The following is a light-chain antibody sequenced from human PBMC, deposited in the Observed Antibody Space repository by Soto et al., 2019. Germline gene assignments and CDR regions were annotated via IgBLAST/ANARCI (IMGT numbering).Light chain of an antibody. J-gene: IGLJ2*01. CDR2: ENN. CDR1: SSNIGNNY. Sequence: QSVLTQPPSVSAAPGQKVTISCSGSSSNIGNNYVSWYQQLPGTAPQLLIYENNKRPSGIPDRFSGSKSGTSATLGITGLQTGDEADYYCGTWDSSLSASGVVFGGGSKLTVL. CDR3: GTWDSSLSASGVV. V-gene: IGLV1-51*02.